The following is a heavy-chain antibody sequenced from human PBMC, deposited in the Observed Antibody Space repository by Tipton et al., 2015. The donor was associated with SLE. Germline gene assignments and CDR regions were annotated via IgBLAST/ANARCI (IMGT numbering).Heavy chain of an antibody. CDR1: GFTFSSYG. V-gene: IGHV3-30*02. D-gene: IGHD1-26*01. J-gene: IGHJ4*02. Sequence: SLRLSCAASGFTFSSYGMHWVRQAPGKGLEWVAFIRYDGSNKYYADSVKGRFTISRDNAKNSLYLQMNSLRAEDTAVYYCASGVVGDYWGQGTLVAVSS. CDR3: ASGVVGDY. CDR2: IRYDGSNK.